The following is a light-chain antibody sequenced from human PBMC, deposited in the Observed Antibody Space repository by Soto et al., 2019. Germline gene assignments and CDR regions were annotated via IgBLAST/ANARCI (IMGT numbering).Light chain of an antibody. V-gene: IGKV3-15*01. J-gene: IGKJ1*01. Sequence: EIVMTQSPATLSVSPGERATLSCRASQGVGSNLAWYQQKPGQAPRLLIYGASTRATGIPARFSGSGSGTEFTLTLSSLQSEDFAIYFCQQYNNWPPDRTFGQGTKVESK. CDR1: QGVGSN. CDR2: GAS. CDR3: QQYNNWPPDRT.